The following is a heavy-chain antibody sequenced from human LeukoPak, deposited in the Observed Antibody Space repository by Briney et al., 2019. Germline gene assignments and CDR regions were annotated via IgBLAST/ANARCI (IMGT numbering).Heavy chain of an antibody. CDR1: GFTFSSYG. D-gene: IGHD3-9*01. CDR2: IWYDGSNK. Sequence: GGSLRLSCAASGFTFSSYGMHWVRQAPGKGLEWVAVIWYDGSNKYYADSVKGRFTISRDNSKNTLYLQMNSLRAEDTAVYYCARGSLRYFDWFYYYYGMDVWGQGTTVTVSS. J-gene: IGHJ6*02. CDR3: ARGSLRYFDWFYYYYGMDV. V-gene: IGHV3-33*01.